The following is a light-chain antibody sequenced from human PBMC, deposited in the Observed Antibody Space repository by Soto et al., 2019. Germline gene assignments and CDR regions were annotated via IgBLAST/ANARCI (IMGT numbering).Light chain of an antibody. CDR3: QQSASTPWT. Sequence: SQSPATVSLSVGERVTLSCRASQTINIYLEWYQQESGQAPRLLISAASNWPTGVPSRFSGSGSGTDFTLTISSLQSEDFATYYCQQSASTPWTFGEGTKVDIK. CDR1: QTINIY. CDR2: AAS. J-gene: IGKJ1*01. V-gene: IGKV1-39*01.